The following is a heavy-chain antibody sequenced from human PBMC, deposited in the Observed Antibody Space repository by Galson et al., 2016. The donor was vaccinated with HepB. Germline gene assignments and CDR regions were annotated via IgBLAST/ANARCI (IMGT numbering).Heavy chain of an antibody. Sequence: SLRLSCAASGFTFSTYAMNWVRQAPGRGLEWVSSISSSSRYIYYADSVKGRFTISRDNAKNSLYLQMSSLRVEDTAIYYCARGVRQQLVWYYYYAMDVWGQGTTVTVSS. J-gene: IGHJ6*02. CDR1: GFTFSTYA. CDR2: ISSSSRYI. V-gene: IGHV3-21*01. CDR3: ARGVRQQLVWYYYYAMDV. D-gene: IGHD6-13*01.